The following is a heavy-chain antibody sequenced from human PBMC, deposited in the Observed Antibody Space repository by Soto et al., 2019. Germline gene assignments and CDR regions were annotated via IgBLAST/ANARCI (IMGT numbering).Heavy chain of an antibody. Sequence: SETLSLTCRLSGGSITGAYYWNWIRQHPGKGLEWIGSIHYRGSTYYNPSLKTRITISLDRSNNQFSLNLSSVTAADTAVYYCARVRDSCGLDVWGQGTTVTVSS. CDR3: ARVRDSCGLDV. CDR2: IHYRGST. V-gene: IGHV4-31*03. CDR1: GGSITGAYY. J-gene: IGHJ6*02. D-gene: IGHD2-15*01.